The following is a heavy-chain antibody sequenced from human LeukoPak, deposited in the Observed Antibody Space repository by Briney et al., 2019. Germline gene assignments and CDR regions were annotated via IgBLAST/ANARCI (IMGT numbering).Heavy chain of an antibody. Sequence: ASVKVSCKASGYTFAGYYLFWVRQAPGQGLEWMGWINPNSGATKYAQKFQGRVTLTGGTSLRTTYMELSSLRSDDTAVYYCARDERYSYGDNHYPDLGFWGQGTPVTVSS. J-gene: IGHJ4*02. CDR2: INPNSGAT. CDR3: ARDERYSYGDNHYPDLGF. CDR1: GYTFAGYY. D-gene: IGHD4/OR15-4a*01. V-gene: IGHV1-2*02.